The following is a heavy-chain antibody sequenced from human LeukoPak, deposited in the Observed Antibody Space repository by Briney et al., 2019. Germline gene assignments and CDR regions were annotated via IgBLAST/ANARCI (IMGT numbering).Heavy chain of an antibody. CDR2: ISSSSSYI. CDR1: GFTFSSYS. J-gene: IGHJ3*02. CDR3: ARDLRGGCTNGVCYILHAFDI. V-gene: IGHV3-21*01. Sequence: GGSLRLSCAASGFTFSSYSMNWVRQAPGKGLEWVSSISSSSSYIYYADSVKGRFTISRDNAKNSLYLQMNSLRAEDTAVYYCARDLRGGCTNGVCYILHAFDIWGQGTMVTVSS. D-gene: IGHD2-8*01.